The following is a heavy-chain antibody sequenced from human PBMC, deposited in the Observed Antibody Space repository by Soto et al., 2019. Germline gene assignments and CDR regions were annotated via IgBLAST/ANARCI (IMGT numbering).Heavy chain of an antibody. V-gene: IGHV3-23*01. CDR3: AKGLAVLRYFDWLSDDAFDI. J-gene: IGHJ3*02. CDR2: ISGSGGST. D-gene: IGHD3-9*01. Sequence: GGSLRLSCAASGFTLSSYAMSWVRQAPGKGLEWVSAISGSGGSTYYADSVKGRFTISRDNSKNTLYLQMNSLRAEDTAVYYCAKGLAVLRYFDWLSDDAFDIWGQGTMVTVS. CDR1: GFTLSSYA.